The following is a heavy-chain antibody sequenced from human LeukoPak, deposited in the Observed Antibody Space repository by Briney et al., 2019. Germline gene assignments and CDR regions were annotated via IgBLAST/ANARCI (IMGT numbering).Heavy chain of an antibody. J-gene: IGHJ4*02. CDR1: GFTFSNYA. D-gene: IGHD5-12*01. CDR2: ISYDGTKT. CDR3: TTKVTRGNSGDDYDD. Sequence: GGSLRLSCASSGFTFSNYAMHWVRQTPGKGLEWVATISYDGTKTYYADSVNGRFTISRDNSENTLYLQMNSLRGEDTAVYYCTTKVTRGNSGDDYDDWGQGTLVTVSS. V-gene: IGHV3-30*01.